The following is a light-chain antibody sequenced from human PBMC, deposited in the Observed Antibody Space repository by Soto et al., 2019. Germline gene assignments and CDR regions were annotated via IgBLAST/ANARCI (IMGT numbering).Light chain of an antibody. CDR3: QQLNSYPLT. J-gene: IGKJ4*01. V-gene: IGKV1-9*01. CDR2: AAS. Sequence: DIPLTQSPSFLSASVGDRVTITCRASQGISSSLAWYQQEPGKAPKLLIYAASTLQSGVPSSFSGSGSGTEFTLTISSLQPEDFATYYCQQLNSYPLTFGGGTKVEIK. CDR1: QGISSS.